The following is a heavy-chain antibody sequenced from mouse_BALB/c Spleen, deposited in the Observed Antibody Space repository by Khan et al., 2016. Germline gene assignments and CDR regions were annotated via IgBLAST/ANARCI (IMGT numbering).Heavy chain of an antibody. J-gene: IGHJ2*01. V-gene: IGHV1S41*01. D-gene: IGHD2-1*01. CDR1: GYTFTSYW. CDR2: IAPGSGST. Sequence: DLVKPGASVKLSCKASGYTFTSYWINWIKQRPGQGLEWIGRIAPGSGSTYYNEMFKGKATLTVDTSSSTAYIQLSSLSSEDSAVYFCARRGGNYYFDYWGLGTTLTVSS. CDR3: ARRGGNYYFDY.